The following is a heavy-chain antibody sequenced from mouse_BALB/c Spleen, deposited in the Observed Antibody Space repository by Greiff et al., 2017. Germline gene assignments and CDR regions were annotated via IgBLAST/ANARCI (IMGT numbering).Heavy chain of an antibody. V-gene: IGHV1S81*02. CDR1: GYTFTSYW. CDR3: ARVDYYGSSYDRYFDY. CDR2: INPSNGRT. D-gene: IGHD1-1*01. Sequence: VQLQQPGAELVKPGASVKLSCKASGYTFTSYWMHWVKQRPGQGLEWIGEINPSNGRTNYNEKFKSKATLTVDKSSSTAYMQLSSLTSEDSAVYYCARVDYYGSSYDRYFDYWGQGTTLTVSS. J-gene: IGHJ2*01.